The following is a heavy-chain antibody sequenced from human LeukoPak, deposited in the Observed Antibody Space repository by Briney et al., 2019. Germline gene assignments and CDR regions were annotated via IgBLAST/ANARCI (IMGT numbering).Heavy chain of an antibody. D-gene: IGHD6-19*01. CDR2: INHSGST. CDR1: GGSFSGYY. CDR3: ASERRYSSGRWDYYFDY. V-gene: IGHV4-34*01. Sequence: SETLSLTCAVYGGSFSGYYWSWIRQPPGKGLEWIGEINHSGSTNYNPSLKSRVTISVDTPKNQFSLKLSSVTAADTAVYYCASERRYSSGRWDYYFDYWGQGTLVTVSS. J-gene: IGHJ4*02.